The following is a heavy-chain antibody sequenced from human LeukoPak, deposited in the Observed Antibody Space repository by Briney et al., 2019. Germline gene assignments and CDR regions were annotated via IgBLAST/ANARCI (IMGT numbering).Heavy chain of an antibody. D-gene: IGHD3-16*01. Sequence: SETLSLTCAVSGGSITNYHWSWIRQSPGKGLEWIGYMYYSGSTNYNPSLKSRVTISVDTSKNQFSLKLNSVTAADTAVYYCARSLRLGEFYFDYWGQGTLVTVSS. J-gene: IGHJ4*02. CDR1: GGSITNYH. V-gene: IGHV4-59*01. CDR3: ARSLRLGEFYFDY. CDR2: MYYSGST.